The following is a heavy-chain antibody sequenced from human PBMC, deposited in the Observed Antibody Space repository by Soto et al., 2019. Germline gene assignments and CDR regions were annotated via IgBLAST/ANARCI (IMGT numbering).Heavy chain of an antibody. CDR1: GGTFSSYA. D-gene: IGHD3-22*01. CDR3: ARSNYYDSSGYYNVAAFDI. V-gene: IGHV1-69*01. J-gene: IGHJ3*02. CDR2: IIPIFGTA. Sequence: QVQLVQSGAEVKKPGSSVKVSCKASGGTFSSYAISWVRQAPGQGLEWMGGIIPIFGTANYAQKFQGRVTITADESTSTAYMELSSLRSADTAVYYCARSNYYDSSGYYNVAAFDIWGQGTMVTVSS.